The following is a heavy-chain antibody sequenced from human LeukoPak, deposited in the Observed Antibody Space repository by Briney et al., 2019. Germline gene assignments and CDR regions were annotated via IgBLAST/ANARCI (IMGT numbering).Heavy chain of an antibody. CDR3: ASTPYSGRGRHFDL. CDR1: GGSISNYY. CDR2: FHTSGNT. Sequence: PSETLSLTCTVSGGSISNYYWNWIRQPAGKGLEWIGRFHTSGNTNYNPSLKSRVTMSGDTSKNQVSLKLNSMTAADTAVYYCASTPYSGRGRHFDLWGRGTLVTVSS. D-gene: IGHD6-13*01. V-gene: IGHV4-4*07. J-gene: IGHJ2*01.